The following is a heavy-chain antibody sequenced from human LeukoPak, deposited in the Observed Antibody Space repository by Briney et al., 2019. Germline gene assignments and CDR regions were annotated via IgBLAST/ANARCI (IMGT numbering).Heavy chain of an antibody. Sequence: QPGGSLRLSCAASGFTFSSYAMSWVRQAPGKGLEWVSAITGSGGDTYYTDSVKGRFTISRDNSKNTLSLQMNSLSPEDTAVYYCAKDETYQWGQGTLVTVSS. CDR1: GFTFSSYA. CDR3: AKDETYQ. D-gene: IGHD2-2*01. V-gene: IGHV3-23*01. CDR2: ITGSGGDT. J-gene: IGHJ4*02.